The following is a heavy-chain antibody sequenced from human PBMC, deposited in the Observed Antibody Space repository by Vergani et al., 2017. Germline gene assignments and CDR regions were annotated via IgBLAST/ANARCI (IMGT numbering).Heavy chain of an antibody. Sequence: QVQLVQSGAEVKKPGASVKVSCKASGYTFTGYYMHWVRQAPGQGLEWMGWINPNSGGTNYAQKLQGRVTMTRDTSISTAYMELSRLRSDDTAVYYCARVIYCSSTSCYTGWYFDLWGRGTLVTVSS. D-gene: IGHD2-2*02. J-gene: IGHJ2*01. CDR2: INPNSGGT. V-gene: IGHV1-2*02. CDR3: ARVIYCSSTSCYTGWYFDL. CDR1: GYTFTGYY.